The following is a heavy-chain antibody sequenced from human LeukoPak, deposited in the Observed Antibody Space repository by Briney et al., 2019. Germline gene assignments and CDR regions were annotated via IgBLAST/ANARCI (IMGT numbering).Heavy chain of an antibody. J-gene: IGHJ4*02. Sequence: ETLSLTCTVSGYSISSGYYWGWIRQPPGKGLEWIGSIYHSGSTNYNPSLKSRVTISVDKSKNQFSLKLSSVTAADTAVYYCARDLNYGSGKYYFDYWGQGTLVTVSS. D-gene: IGHD3-10*01. CDR3: ARDLNYGSGKYYFDY. V-gene: IGHV4-38-2*02. CDR1: GYSISSGYY. CDR2: IYHSGST.